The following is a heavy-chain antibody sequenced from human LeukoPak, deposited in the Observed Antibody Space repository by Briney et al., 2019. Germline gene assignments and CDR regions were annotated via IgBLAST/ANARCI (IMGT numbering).Heavy chain of an antibody. CDR2: ISNNGGSK. CDR3: VKGGYSSSWSLFDY. V-gene: IGHV3-64D*06. J-gene: IGHJ4*02. CDR1: GFTVISYA. D-gene: IGHD6-13*01. Sequence: GGSLRLSCSASGFTVISYAIHWVRQAPGKGLEYVSAISNNGGSKYYADSVKGRFTISRDNSKNTLYLQMSSLRAEDTAVYYCVKGGYSSSWSLFDYWGQGTLVTVSS.